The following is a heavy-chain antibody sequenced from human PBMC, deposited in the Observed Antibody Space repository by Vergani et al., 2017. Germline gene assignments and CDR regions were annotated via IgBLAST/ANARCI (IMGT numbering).Heavy chain of an antibody. D-gene: IGHD6-13*01. CDR2: IWYDGSNK. J-gene: IGHJ4*02. CDR1: GFTFSSYG. V-gene: IGHV3-33*01. CDR3: ARDGGYSSSWYGFDY. Sequence: VQLVESGGGVVQPGRSLRLSCAASGFTFSSYGMHWVRQAPGKGLEWVAVIWYDGSNKYYADSVKGRFTISRDNSKNTLYLQMNSLRAEDTAVYYCARDGGYSSSWYGFDYWGQGTLVTVSS.